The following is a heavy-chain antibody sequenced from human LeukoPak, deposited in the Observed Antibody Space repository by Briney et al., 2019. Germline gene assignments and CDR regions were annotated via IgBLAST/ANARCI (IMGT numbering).Heavy chain of an antibody. CDR2: IYPGDSDT. CDR3: ARQKGAFGELLQDYYFDY. Sequence: GESLKISCQASGYSFTNYWIGWVRQMPGKGLEWMGIIYPGDSDTRYSPSFQGQVTISADKSISTAYLQWSSLKASDTAMYYCARQKGAFGELLQDYYFDYWGQGTLVTVSS. CDR1: GYSFTNYW. J-gene: IGHJ4*02. V-gene: IGHV5-51*01. D-gene: IGHD3-10*01.